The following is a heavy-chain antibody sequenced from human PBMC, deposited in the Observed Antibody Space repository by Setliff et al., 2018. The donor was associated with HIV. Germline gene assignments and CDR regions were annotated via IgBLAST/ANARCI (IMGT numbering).Heavy chain of an antibody. CDR1: GYTFTNYG. J-gene: IGHJ4*02. CDR3: AREGLYGTGGLDF. CDR2: INAANGYT. D-gene: IGHD3-10*01. V-gene: IGHV1-3*01. Sequence: GASVKVSCKASGYTFTNYGTHWVRQAPGQRLEWMGWINAANGYTEYSQKNQGRVTISRDTTASTVYMEVNSLRSEDTAVYSCAREGLYGTGGLDFWGQGTLVTVSS.